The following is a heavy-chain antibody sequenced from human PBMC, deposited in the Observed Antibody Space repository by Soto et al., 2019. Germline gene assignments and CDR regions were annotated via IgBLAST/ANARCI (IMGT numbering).Heavy chain of an antibody. D-gene: IGHD6-13*01. Sequence: SETLSPTCAVSGDSMSSSDYYWGWIRQPPGKGLEWIGSIYYSGSTYYNPSLQSRVTISVDTSKNQFSLKLSSVTAADTAVYYCASAGPGRYSIFYGMDVWGQGTTVTVSS. J-gene: IGHJ6*02. V-gene: IGHV4-39*01. CDR1: GDSMSSSDYY. CDR3: ASAGPGRYSIFYGMDV. CDR2: IYYSGST.